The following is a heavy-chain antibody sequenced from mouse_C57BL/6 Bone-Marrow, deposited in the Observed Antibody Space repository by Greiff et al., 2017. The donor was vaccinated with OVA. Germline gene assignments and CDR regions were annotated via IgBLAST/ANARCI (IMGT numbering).Heavy chain of an antibody. D-gene: IGHD2-3*01. CDR1: GYTFTDYN. CDR3: ARDGYYEAWFAY. J-gene: IGHJ3*01. CDR2: INPNNGGT. V-gene: IGHV1-18*01. Sequence: EVQLQQSGPELVKPGASVKIPCKASGYTFTDYNMDWVKQSHGKSLEWIGDINPNNGGTIYNQKFKGKATLTVDKSSGTAYNGLRSLTSDDTAVYYCARDGYYEAWFAYWGQGTLVTVSA.